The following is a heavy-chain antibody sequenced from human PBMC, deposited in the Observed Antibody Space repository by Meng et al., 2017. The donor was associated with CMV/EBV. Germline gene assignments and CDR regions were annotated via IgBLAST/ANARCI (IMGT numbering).Heavy chain of an antibody. Sequence: QVQLQQWGARLLKPSETLSLTSAVHGGSFSGYYWSWIRQPPGKGLEWIGEINHSGSTNYNPSLKSRVTLSVDTSKNQFSLKLSSVTAADTAVYYCARGRTGEHDFWSGYWADYWGQGTLVTVSS. V-gene: IGHV4-34*01. J-gene: IGHJ4*02. CDR3: ARGRTGEHDFWSGYWADY. CDR2: INHSGST. CDR1: GGSFSGYY. D-gene: IGHD3-3*01.